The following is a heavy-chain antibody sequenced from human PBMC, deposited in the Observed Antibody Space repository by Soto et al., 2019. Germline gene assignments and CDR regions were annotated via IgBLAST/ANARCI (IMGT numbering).Heavy chain of an antibody. CDR2: IYYSGST. CDR1: GGSISGGDYY. Sequence: PSETLSRTCTVSGGSISGGDYYWSWIRQAPGKGLEWIGYIYYSGSTYYNPSLKSRVTISVDTSKNQFSLKLSSVTAADTAVYYCAREHVRWLRQQEFDYWGQGTLVTVSS. CDR3: AREHVRWLRQQEFDY. J-gene: IGHJ4*02. D-gene: IGHD5-12*01. V-gene: IGHV4-30-4*01.